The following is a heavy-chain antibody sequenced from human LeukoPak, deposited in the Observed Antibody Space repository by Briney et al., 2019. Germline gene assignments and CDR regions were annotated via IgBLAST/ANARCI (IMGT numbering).Heavy chain of an antibody. CDR3: ARDYYSASGTFDY. V-gene: IGHV4-59*01. D-gene: IGHD3-10*01. Sequence: SETLSLTCTVSGGSISTYYWSWIRQPPGKGLEWIGYVYYSGSTNYNPSLKSRVTISIDTSKNQFSLELSSVTAADTAVYYCARDYYSASGTFDYWGQGTLVTVSS. CDR1: GGSISTYY. CDR2: VYYSGST. J-gene: IGHJ4*02.